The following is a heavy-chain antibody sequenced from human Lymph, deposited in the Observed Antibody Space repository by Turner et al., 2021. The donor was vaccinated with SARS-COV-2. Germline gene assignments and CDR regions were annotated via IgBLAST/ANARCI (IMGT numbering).Heavy chain of an antibody. V-gene: IGHV1-2*02. J-gene: IGHJ6*02. CDR3: ARDVERYNDFWSGYSGGYSLDV. CDR1: GYTFTGYY. CDR2: INPNSGGT. D-gene: IGHD3-3*01. Sequence: QVQLVQSGAEVKKPGASVKVSCKASGYTFTGYYMHWVRQAPGQGREWMGWINPNSGGTNYAQKFQGRVTMTRDTSISTAYMELSRLRSDDTAVYYCARDVERYNDFWSGYSGGYSLDVWGQGTTVTVSS.